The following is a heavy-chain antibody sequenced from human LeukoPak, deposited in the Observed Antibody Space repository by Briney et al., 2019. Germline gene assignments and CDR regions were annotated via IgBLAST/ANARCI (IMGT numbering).Heavy chain of an antibody. Sequence: PSRTLSLTCAVSGGSISSGGYSWSWIRQPPGKGLEWIGYIYHSGSTYYNPSLMSRATMSIDRSKNQFSLKLSSVTAADTAVYYCARAGGNIFDYWGQGTLVTVSS. J-gene: IGHJ4*02. D-gene: IGHD4-23*01. CDR1: GGSISSGGYS. V-gene: IGHV4-30-2*01. CDR3: ARAGGNIFDY. CDR2: IYHSGST.